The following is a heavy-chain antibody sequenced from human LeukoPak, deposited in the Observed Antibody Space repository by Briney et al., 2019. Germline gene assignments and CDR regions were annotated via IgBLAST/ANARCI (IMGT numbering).Heavy chain of an antibody. CDR2: IYYSGST. CDR3: GRALTYDSSGIDY. V-gene: IGHV4-59*01. D-gene: IGHD3-22*01. J-gene: IGHJ4*02. CDR1: GGSISSYY. Sequence: SSETLSLTCTVSGGSISSYYWSWIRQPPGKGLEWIGYIYYSGSTNYNPSLKSRVTISVDTSKNQFSLKLSSVTAADTAVYYCGRALTYDSSGIDYWGQGTLVTVSS.